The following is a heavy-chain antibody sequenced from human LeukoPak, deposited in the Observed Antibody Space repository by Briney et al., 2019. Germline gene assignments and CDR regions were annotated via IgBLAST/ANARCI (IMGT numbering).Heavy chain of an antibody. CDR3: ARLYGGSYYFDY. Sequence: PGRSLRLSCAASGFTFSNYGMHWVRQAPGKGLEWVSIIYSGSSTYYADSVKGRFTVSRDNSKNTLYLQMNSLRAEDTAVYYCARLYGGSYYFDYWGQGTLVTVSS. CDR1: GFTFSNYG. V-gene: IGHV3-66*04. CDR2: IYSGSST. D-gene: IGHD4-23*01. J-gene: IGHJ4*02.